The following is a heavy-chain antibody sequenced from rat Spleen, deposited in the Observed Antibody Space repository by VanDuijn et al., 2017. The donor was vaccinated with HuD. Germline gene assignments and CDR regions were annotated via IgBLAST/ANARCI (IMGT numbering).Heavy chain of an antibody. V-gene: IGHV2-32*01. CDR2: MWSGGST. CDR3: TRSRYNYYVMDA. D-gene: IGHD1-5*01. CDR1: GFSLTSYH. J-gene: IGHJ4*01. Sequence: QVQLKESGPGLVQPSQTLSLTCTVSGFSLTSYHVHWVRQPPGKGLEWMGVMWSGGSTACNSALKSRLSISRDTSKSQVFLKMNSLQIEDTGIYYCTRSRYNYYVMDAWGQGASVSVSS.